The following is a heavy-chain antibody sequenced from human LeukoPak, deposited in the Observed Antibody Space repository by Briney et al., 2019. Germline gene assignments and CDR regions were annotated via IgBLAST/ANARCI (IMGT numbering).Heavy chain of an antibody. J-gene: IGHJ4*02. CDR3: ARDPGGSGSPSFDY. V-gene: IGHV4-59*06. D-gene: IGHD3-10*01. Sequence: PSETLSLTCTVSGGSISSYYWSWIRQHPGKGLEWIGYIYYSGSTYYNPSLKSRVTISVDTSKNQFSLKLSSVTAADTAVYYCARDPGGSGSPSFDYWDQGTLVTVSS. CDR2: IYYSGST. CDR1: GGSISSYY.